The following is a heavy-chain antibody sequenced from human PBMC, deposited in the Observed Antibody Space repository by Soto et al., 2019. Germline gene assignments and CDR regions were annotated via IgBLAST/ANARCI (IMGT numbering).Heavy chain of an antibody. CDR1: GFTFSSYS. J-gene: IGHJ4*02. CDR2: ISSSSSTI. V-gene: IGHV3-48*02. D-gene: IGHD3-3*01. CDR3: ARDYDFWSGALSGRFDY. Sequence: EVQLVESGGGLVQPGGSLRLSCAASGFTFSSYSMNWVRQAPGKGLEWVSYISSSSSTIYYADSVKGRFTISRDNAKNSLYLQMNSLRDEDTAVYYCARDYDFWSGALSGRFDYWGQGTLVTVSS.